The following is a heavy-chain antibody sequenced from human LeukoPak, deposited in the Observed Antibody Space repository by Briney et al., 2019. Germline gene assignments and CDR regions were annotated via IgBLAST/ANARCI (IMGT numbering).Heavy chain of an antibody. CDR3: ARDYGSGGIDAFDI. Sequence: ASVKVSCKASGYSFTGYYIHWVRQAPGQGLEWMGWINPDGGVTKSAQNFQGRVTMTRDKSINTVYMELSGLTSDDTALYYCARDYGSGGIDAFDIWGQGTMVTVSP. D-gene: IGHD3-10*01. CDR1: GYSFTGYY. V-gene: IGHV1-2*02. CDR2: INPDGGVT. J-gene: IGHJ3*02.